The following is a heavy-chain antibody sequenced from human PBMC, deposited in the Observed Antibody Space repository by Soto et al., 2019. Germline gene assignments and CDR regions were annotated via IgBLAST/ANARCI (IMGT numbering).Heavy chain of an antibody. D-gene: IGHD3-10*01. CDR2: IYYSGIT. Sequence: PSETLSLTCTVSGGSISTYYWSWIRQPLGKGLEWIGYIYYSGITNYNPSLKSRVTISVDTSKNQFSLKLNSMTAADTAVYYCARHNYGSGSTYFDYWGQGTLVTVSS. CDR1: GGSISTYY. CDR3: ARHNYGSGSTYFDY. J-gene: IGHJ4*02. V-gene: IGHV4-59*08.